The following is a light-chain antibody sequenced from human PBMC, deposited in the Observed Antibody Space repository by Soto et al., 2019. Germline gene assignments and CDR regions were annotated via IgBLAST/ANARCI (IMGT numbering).Light chain of an antibody. V-gene: IGLV2-14*01. J-gene: IGLJ3*02. Sequence: QLVLTQPVSVSGSPGQSITISCTGTDNDVGVYNYVSWYQQHPGKAPKLIIYDVTNRPSGVSNRFSGSKSGNTASLTISGLQAEDEADYYCSSYTTSTTRVFGGGTKLTVL. CDR1: DNDVGVYNY. CDR3: SSYTTSTTRV. CDR2: DVT.